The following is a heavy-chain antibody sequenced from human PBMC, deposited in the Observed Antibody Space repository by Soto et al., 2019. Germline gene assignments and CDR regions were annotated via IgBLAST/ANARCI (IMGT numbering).Heavy chain of an antibody. Sequence: EVQLLESGGGLVQPGGSLRLSCAASGFTFSTYAMSWVRQAPGKGLEWVSLISGGGGSTYYADSVKGRFTFSRDNSKNTLFLQMNSLRPEDTAVYFCATDGTFFDYWGQVTLVTVSS. CDR1: GFTFSTYA. D-gene: IGHD1-26*01. J-gene: IGHJ4*02. CDR2: ISGGGGST. CDR3: ATDGTFFDY. V-gene: IGHV3-23*01.